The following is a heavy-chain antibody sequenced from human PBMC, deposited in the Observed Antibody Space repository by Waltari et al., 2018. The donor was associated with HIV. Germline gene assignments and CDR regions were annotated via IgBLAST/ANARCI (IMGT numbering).Heavy chain of an antibody. CDR2: MSSSGSNI. CDR3: ARARLIHWTGPFDY. D-gene: IGHD3-16*01. V-gene: IGHV3-11*01. J-gene: IGHJ4*02. CDR1: GFTFSAYY. Sequence: QVQLVESGGGLVKPGGSLRLSCSASGFTFSAYYMIWIRQAPGKGLECVSYMSSSGSNIYYADSVKGRFTISRDNAKNSLYLQMNSLRAEDTAVYYCARARLIHWTGPFDYWGQGTLVTVSS.